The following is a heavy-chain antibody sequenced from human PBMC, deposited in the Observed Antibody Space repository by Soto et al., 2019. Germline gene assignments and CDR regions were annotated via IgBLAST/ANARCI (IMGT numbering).Heavy chain of an antibody. CDR2: INHSGST. CDR1: GGSFSGYY. CDR3: AVDSSGYYSDSWFDH. V-gene: IGHV4-34*01. Sequence: SETLSLTCAVYGGSFSGYYWSWIRQPPGKGLEWIGEINHSGSTNYNPSLKSRVTISVDTSKNQFSLKLSSVTAADTAVYYCAVDSSGYYSDSWFDHWGQGTLVTVSS. J-gene: IGHJ5*02. D-gene: IGHD3-22*01.